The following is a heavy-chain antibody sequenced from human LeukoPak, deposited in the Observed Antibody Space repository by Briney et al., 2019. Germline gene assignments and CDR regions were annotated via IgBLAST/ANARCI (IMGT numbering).Heavy chain of an antibody. Sequence: ASVKVSCKASGYTFSTYTMNWVRQAPGQGLEWMGWINTNTGNPTYAQGFTGRFVFSLDTSVSTAYLQITSLQAEDTAVYYCARYGVSGDYPTHFDYWGQGTLVTVSS. CDR3: ARYGVSGDYPTHFDY. J-gene: IGHJ4*02. CDR2: INTNTGNP. V-gene: IGHV7-4-1*02. D-gene: IGHD4-17*01. CDR1: GYTFSTYT.